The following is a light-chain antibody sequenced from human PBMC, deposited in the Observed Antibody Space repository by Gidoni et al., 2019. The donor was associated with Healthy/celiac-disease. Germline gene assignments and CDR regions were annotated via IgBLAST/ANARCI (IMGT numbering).Light chain of an antibody. Sequence: ERVMTQSPATLSVSPGERVTLSCRASQSVGSNLALYQPNPGQAPRLLIYGASTRATGIPARFSCSASGTEFTLTISSLQSEDFAVYYCQQYNDCPRTFGQGTKVEIK. CDR2: GAS. CDR3: QQYNDCPRT. V-gene: IGKV3-15*01. CDR1: QSVGSN. J-gene: IGKJ1*01.